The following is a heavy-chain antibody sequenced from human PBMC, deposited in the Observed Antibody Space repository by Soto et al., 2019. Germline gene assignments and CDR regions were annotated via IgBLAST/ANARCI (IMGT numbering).Heavy chain of an antibody. CDR3: ARDDYYDSSGYYPHNAFDI. D-gene: IGHD3-22*01. V-gene: IGHV3-33*01. Sequence: QVQLVESGGGVVQPGRSLRLSCAASGFTFSSYGMHWVRQAPGKGLEWVAVIWYDGSNKYYADCVKGRFTISRDNSKNTLYLQMNSLRAEDTAVYYCARDDYYDSSGYYPHNAFDIWGQGTMVTVSS. J-gene: IGHJ3*02. CDR2: IWYDGSNK. CDR1: GFTFSSYG.